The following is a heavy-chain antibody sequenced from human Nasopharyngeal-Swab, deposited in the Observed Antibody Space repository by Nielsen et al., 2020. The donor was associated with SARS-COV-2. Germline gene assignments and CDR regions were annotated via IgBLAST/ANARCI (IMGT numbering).Heavy chain of an antibody. CDR1: GGSVSSSNW. CDR3: ARQSRGYSYGYFDY. J-gene: IGHJ4*02. Sequence: SETLSLTCAVSGGSVSSSNWWSWVRQPPRKGLEWIGEIYHSGSTNYNPSLKSRVTISVDTSKNQFSLKLSSVTAADTAVYYCARQSRGYSYGYFDYWGQGTLVTVSS. CDR2: IYHSGST. V-gene: IGHV4-4*02. D-gene: IGHD5-18*01.